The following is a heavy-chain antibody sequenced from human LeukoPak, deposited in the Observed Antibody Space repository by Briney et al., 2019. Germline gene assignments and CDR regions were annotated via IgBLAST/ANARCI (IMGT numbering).Heavy chain of an antibody. CDR1: GFTFSSYG. J-gene: IGHJ3*01. D-gene: IGHD2-2*02. Sequence: GGSLRLSCAASGFTFSSYGMQWVRQSPGKGLEWVAFISSDGTEKNYGDSLKGRFTSSRDNSKNTLYLEVNSLRPEDTGTYFCAKSQYTTGWTDAFDVWGQGTMVTVSS. CDR2: ISSDGTEK. V-gene: IGHV3-30*02. CDR3: AKSQYTTGWTDAFDV.